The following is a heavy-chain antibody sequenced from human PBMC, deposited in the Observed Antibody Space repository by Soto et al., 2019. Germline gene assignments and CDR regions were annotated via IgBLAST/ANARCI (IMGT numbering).Heavy chain of an antibody. CDR1: GFTFSSYS. V-gene: IGHV3-21*01. J-gene: IGHJ5*01. D-gene: IGHD3-3*01. CDR3: ARHYDFWSGYSEWFDP. CDR2: ISSSSSYI. Sequence: GGSLRLSCAASGFTFSSYSMNWVRQAPGKGLEWVSSISSSSSYIYYADSVKGRFTISRDNAKNSLYLQMNSLRAEDTAVYYCARHYDFWSGYSEWFDPWGQGTLVTVSS.